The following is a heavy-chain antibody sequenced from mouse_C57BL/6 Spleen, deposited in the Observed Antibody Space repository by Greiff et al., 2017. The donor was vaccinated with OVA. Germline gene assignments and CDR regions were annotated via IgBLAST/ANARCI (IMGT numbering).Heavy chain of an antibody. V-gene: IGHV1-52*01. CDR1: GYTFTSYW. Sequence: VQLQQSGAELVRPGSSVKLSCKASGYTFTSYWMHWVKQRPIQGLEWIGNIDPSDSETHYNQKFKDKATLTVDKSSSTAYMQLSSLTSEDSAVYYCARASLYYGNYGYAMDYWGQGTSVTVSS. CDR3: ARASLYYGNYGYAMDY. CDR2: IDPSDSET. D-gene: IGHD2-1*01. J-gene: IGHJ4*01.